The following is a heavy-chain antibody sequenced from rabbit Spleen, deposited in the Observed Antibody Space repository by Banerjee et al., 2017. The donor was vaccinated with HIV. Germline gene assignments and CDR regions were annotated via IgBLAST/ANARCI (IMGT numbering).Heavy chain of an antibody. CDR3: ARDLASVVGWNFNL. CDR1: GVSFSGDSY. J-gene: IGHJ4*01. V-gene: IGHV1S40*01. Sequence: EESGGDLVKPGASLTLTCIASGVSFSGDSYMCWVRQAPGKGLEWIACIDTGSSGFTYYASWAKGRFTISKASSTTVTLQMTSLTAADTATYFCARDLASVVGWNFNLWGPGTLVTVS. D-gene: IGHD3-1*01. CDR2: IDTGSSGFT.